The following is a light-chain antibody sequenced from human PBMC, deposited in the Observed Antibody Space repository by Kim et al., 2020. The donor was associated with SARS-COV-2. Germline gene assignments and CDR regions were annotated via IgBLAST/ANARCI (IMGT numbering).Light chain of an antibody. Sequence: EIVMTQSPATLSVSPGERATLSCRASQSVSSNLAWYQQKPGQAPRLLIYGASTRATGIPARFSGSGSGTEFTLTISSLQSEDFAVYYCKQDNNRTGITFGGGTKVEIK. V-gene: IGKV3-15*01. CDR2: GAS. CDR3: KQDNNRTGIT. J-gene: IGKJ4*01. CDR1: QSVSSN.